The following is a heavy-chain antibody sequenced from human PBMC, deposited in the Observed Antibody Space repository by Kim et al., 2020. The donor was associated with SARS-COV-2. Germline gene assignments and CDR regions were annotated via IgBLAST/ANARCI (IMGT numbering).Heavy chain of an antibody. J-gene: IGHJ4*02. Sequence: GESLKISCKGSGYSFTSYWIGWVRQMPGKGLEWMGIIYPGDSDTRYSPSFQVQVTIPADKSISTAYLQWSSLKASDTATYYCARQPPGASPYPLWFGVLVSGPPDHWGQRTLVTVSS. CDR1: GYSFTSYW. CDR2: IYPGDSDT. D-gene: IGHD3-10*01. CDR3: ARQPPGASPYPLWFGVLVSGPPDH. V-gene: IGHV5-51*01.